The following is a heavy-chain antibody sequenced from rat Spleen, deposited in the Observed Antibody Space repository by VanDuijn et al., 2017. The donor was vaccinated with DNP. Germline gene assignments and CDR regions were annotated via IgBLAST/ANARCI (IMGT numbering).Heavy chain of an antibody. CDR3: VRPIAAIETYPMDA. Sequence: EVQLVESGGDLVQPGRSLKVSCVVSGFTFNNYWMTWIRQVPGKGLEWVASITTSGDSTSSPDSVKGRFTVSRDDSTSTLYLQMDSLRSEDTATYYCVRPIAAIETYPMDAWGQGTSVTVSS. D-gene: IGHD1-2*01. J-gene: IGHJ4*01. CDR1: GFTFNNYW. V-gene: IGHV5-31*01. CDR2: ITTSGDST.